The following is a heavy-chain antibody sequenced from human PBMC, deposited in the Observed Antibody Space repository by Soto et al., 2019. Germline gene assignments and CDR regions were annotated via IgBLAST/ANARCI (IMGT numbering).Heavy chain of an antibody. CDR1: GASIGSGGW. J-gene: IGHJ5*02. CDR2: IFHDGNT. CDR3: ARHEGWTGPDQ. Sequence: SETLSLTCAVSGASIGSGGWWSWVRQPPGKGLEWIAEIFHDGNTNYSPSLKSRVTISVDKSQNQFSLNVYSVTAADTAVYYCARHEGWTGPDQWGQGTLVTVSS. V-gene: IGHV4-4*02. D-gene: IGHD2-8*02.